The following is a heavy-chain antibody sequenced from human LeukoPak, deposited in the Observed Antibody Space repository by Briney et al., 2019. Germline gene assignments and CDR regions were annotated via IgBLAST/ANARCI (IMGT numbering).Heavy chain of an antibody. Sequence: ASVKVPCKASGYTFTSYGISWVRQAPGQGLEWMGWISAYNGNTNYAQKLQGRVTMTTDTSTSTAYMELRSLRSDDTAVYYCARRFYDILTLFEGDYWGQGTLVTVSS. CDR2: ISAYNGNT. CDR1: GYTFTSYG. V-gene: IGHV1-18*01. D-gene: IGHD3-9*01. CDR3: ARRFYDILTLFEGDY. J-gene: IGHJ4*02.